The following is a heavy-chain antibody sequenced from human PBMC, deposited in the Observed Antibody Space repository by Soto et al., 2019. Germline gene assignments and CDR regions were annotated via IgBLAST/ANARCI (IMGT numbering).Heavy chain of an antibody. J-gene: IGHJ6*02. D-gene: IGHD2-15*01. CDR1: GFTFSSYS. V-gene: IGHV3-21*01. CDR3: ARDRLVAATSAPPYCYYGMDV. Sequence: PGGSLRLSCATSGFTFSSYSMNWVRQAPGMGLEWVSSISSSSRYIYYADSVRGRFTIFRDNAKNSLYLQINSLRAEDTAVYYCARDRLVAATSAPPYCYYGMDVWGQGTTVTVSS. CDR2: ISSSSRYI.